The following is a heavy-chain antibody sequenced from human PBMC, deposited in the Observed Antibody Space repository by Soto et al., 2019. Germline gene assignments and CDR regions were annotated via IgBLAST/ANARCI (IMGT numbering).Heavy chain of an antibody. Sequence: GASVKVSCKASGYTFTNYGISWVRQAPGQGLEWMGWISAYNGNTKYAQKLQGRVTMTTDTSTSTAYMELRSLRSDDTAVYYCARAPRGNYGYPSYFDYWGQGTLVTVSS. V-gene: IGHV1-18*01. CDR3: ARAPRGNYGYPSYFDY. J-gene: IGHJ4*02. CDR2: ISAYNGNT. D-gene: IGHD3-10*01. CDR1: GYTFTNYG.